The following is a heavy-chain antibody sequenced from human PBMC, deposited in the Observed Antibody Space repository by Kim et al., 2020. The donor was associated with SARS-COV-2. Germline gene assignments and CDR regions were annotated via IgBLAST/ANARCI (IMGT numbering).Heavy chain of an antibody. V-gene: IGHV3-7*01. CDR2: IKQDGSEK. CDR3: ARGGMVRGVSGLDY. Sequence: GGSLRLSCAASGFTFSSYWMSWVRQAPGKGLEWVANIKQDGSEKHYVDSVKGRFTILRDNAKNSLHVQMNSLRAEDTAVYYCARGGMVRGVSGLDYWGQGTLVTVSS. CDR1: GFTFSSYW. D-gene: IGHD3-10*01. J-gene: IGHJ4*02.